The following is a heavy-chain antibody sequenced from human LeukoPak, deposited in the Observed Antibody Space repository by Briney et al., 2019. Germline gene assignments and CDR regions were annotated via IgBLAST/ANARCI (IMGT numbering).Heavy chain of an antibody. CDR2: INHSGST. D-gene: IGHD3-16*01. Sequence: SETLSLTCAVYGGSFSGYYWSWIRQPPGKGLEWIGEINHSGSTNYNPSLKSRVSISVDTSKNQFSLKLSSVTAADTAVYYCARGRWGRAIFDYWGQGTLVTVSS. CDR3: ARGRWGRAIFDY. CDR1: GGSFSGYY. V-gene: IGHV4-34*01. J-gene: IGHJ4*02.